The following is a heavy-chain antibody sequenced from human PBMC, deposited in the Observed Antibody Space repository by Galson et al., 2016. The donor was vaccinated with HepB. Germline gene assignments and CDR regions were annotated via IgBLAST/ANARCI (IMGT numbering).Heavy chain of an antibody. Sequence: ALVKPPQTLTLTCTFSGFSLSSSGVGVGWIRQSPGKALEWLALIYWNDDKRYSPSLKSRLTITKDTANNQVVLTLTNMDPVDTATYYCAHRRTSADYGSGKDHYFDYWGQGTLVTVSS. V-gene: IGHV2-5*01. D-gene: IGHD3-10*01. J-gene: IGHJ4*02. CDR3: AHRRTSADYGSGKDHYFDY. CDR2: IYWNDDK. CDR1: GFSLSSSGVG.